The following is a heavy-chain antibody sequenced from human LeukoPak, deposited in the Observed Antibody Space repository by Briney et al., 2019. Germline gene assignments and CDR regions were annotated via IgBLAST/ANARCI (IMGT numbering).Heavy chain of an antibody. V-gene: IGHV4-59*01. CDR3: ARQYIVATTSYFDY. CDR2: IYYSGST. Sequence: PSETLSLTCTVSGGSISSYYWSWIRQPPGKGLEWIGYIYYSGSTNYNPSLKSRVTISVDTSKNQFSLKLSSVTAADTAVYYCARQYIVATTSYFDYWAQGTLVTVSS. CDR1: GGSISSYY. D-gene: IGHD5-12*01. J-gene: IGHJ4*02.